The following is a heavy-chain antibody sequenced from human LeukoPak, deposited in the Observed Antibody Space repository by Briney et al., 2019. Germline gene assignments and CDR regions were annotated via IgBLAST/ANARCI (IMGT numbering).Heavy chain of an antibody. J-gene: IGHJ4*02. Sequence: PSGTLSLTCTVSGGSISSNYWSWFRQPPGKGLEWIGYIYYSGTTNYNPSLKSRVTISVDTSKNQFSLKLSSVTAADTAVYYCASHMGFWGQGTLVTVSS. CDR1: GGSISSNY. CDR2: IYYSGTT. CDR3: ASHMGF. V-gene: IGHV4-59*01.